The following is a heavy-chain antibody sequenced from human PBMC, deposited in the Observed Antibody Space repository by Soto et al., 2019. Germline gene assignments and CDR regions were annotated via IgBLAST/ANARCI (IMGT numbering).Heavy chain of an antibody. J-gene: IGHJ3*02. Sequence: QVQLVQSGAEVKKPGASVKVSCKASGYTFTSYGISWVRQAPGQGLEWMGWISASNGNTNYAQKLQGRVPMTTDTSTSTAHMELRSLRSDDTAVYYCARVNGDIVVVPAAVHAFDIWGQGTMVTVSS. D-gene: IGHD2-2*01. CDR2: ISASNGNT. V-gene: IGHV1-18*01. CDR3: ARVNGDIVVVPAAVHAFDI. CDR1: GYTFTSYG.